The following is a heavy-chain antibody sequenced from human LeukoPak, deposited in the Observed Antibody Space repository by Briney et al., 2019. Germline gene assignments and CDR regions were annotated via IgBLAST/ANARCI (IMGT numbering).Heavy chain of an antibody. CDR1: GFTVSSNY. CDR3: ARQRWGIVDAFDI. CDR2: IYSGGST. V-gene: IGHV3-53*01. D-gene: IGHD3-16*01. J-gene: IGHJ3*02. Sequence: PGGSLRLSCAASGFTVSSNYMSWVRQAPGKGLEWVSVIYSGGSTYYADSVKGRFTISRDNSKNTLYLQMNSLRAEDTAVYYCARQRWGIVDAFDIWGQGTMVTVSS.